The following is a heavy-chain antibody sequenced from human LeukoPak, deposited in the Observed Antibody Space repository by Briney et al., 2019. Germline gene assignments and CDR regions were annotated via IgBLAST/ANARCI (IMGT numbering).Heavy chain of an antibody. CDR1: GGSISSGGYY. V-gene: IGHV4-31*03. CDR3: AKTDGRYCSGGSCYSEVVFDY. CDR2: IYYSGST. Sequence: PSETLSLTCTVSGGSISSGGYYWSWIRQHPGKGLEWIGYIYYSGSTNYNPSLKSRVTISVDTSKNQFSLKLSSVTAADTAVYYCAKTDGRYCSGGSCYSEVVFDYWGQGTLVTVSS. D-gene: IGHD2-15*01. J-gene: IGHJ4*02.